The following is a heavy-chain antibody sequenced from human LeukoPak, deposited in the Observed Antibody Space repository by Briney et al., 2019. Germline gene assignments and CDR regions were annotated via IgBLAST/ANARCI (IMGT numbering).Heavy chain of an antibody. D-gene: IGHD3-22*01. Sequence: SETLSLTCTVSGGSISSYYWSWIRQPPGKGLEWIGYIYYSGGTNYNPSLKSRVTISVDTSKNQFSLKLSSVTAADTAVYYCARDGGRDYYDSSGHYYYYGMDVWGQGTTVTVSS. V-gene: IGHV4-59*01. J-gene: IGHJ6*02. CDR1: GGSISSYY. CDR3: ARDGGRDYYDSSGHYYYYGMDV. CDR2: IYYSGGT.